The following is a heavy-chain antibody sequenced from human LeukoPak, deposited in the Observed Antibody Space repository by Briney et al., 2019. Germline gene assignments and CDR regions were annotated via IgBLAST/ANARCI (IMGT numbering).Heavy chain of an antibody. CDR3: ASLGSSSAQDYPICY. CDR2: INHSGST. V-gene: IGHV4-34*01. D-gene: IGHD4-11*01. J-gene: IGHJ4*02. Sequence: SETLSLTCAVYGGSFSGYYWSWIRQPPGKGLEWIGEINHSGSTNYNPSLKSRVTISVDTSKNQFSLKLSSVTAADTAVYYCASLGSSSAQDYPICYWGQGTLVTVSS. CDR1: GGSFSGYY.